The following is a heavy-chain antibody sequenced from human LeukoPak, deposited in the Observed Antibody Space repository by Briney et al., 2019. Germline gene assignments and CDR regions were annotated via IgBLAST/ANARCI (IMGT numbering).Heavy chain of an antibody. J-gene: IGHJ4*02. CDR1: GFTFSSYS. CDR2: ISSSSSYI. V-gene: IGHV3-21*01. CDR3: ARDAASGSYWTFDY. D-gene: IGHD1-26*01. Sequence: GGSLRLSCAASGFTFSSYSMKWVRQAPGKGLEWVSSISSSSSYIYYADSVKGRFTISRDNAKNSLYLQMNSLRAEDTAVYYCARDAASGSYWTFDYWGQGTLVTVSS.